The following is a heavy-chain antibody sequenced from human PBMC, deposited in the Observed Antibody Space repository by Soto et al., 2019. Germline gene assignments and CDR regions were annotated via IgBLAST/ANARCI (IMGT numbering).Heavy chain of an antibody. D-gene: IGHD5-12*01. CDR3: ARVEMATRGIDY. Sequence: EVQLVESGGGLVKPGGSLRLSCAASGFTFSSYSMNWVRQAPGKGLEWVSSISSSSSYRYYADSVNGRFTISRDNAKNSLYLQMNSLRAEDTAVYYCARVEMATRGIDYWGEGTLVTVSS. V-gene: IGHV3-21*01. CDR1: GFTFSSYS. CDR2: ISSSSSYR. J-gene: IGHJ4*02.